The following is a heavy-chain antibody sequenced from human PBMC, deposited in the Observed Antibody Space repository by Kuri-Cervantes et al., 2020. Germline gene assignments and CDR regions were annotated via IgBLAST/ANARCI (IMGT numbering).Heavy chain of an antibody. CDR1: GGSISSGDYY. J-gene: IGHJ4*02. CDR2: IYYSGST. V-gene: IGHV4-30-4*01. D-gene: IGHD3-10*01. Sequence: SCTVSGGSISSGDYYWSWIRQPPGKGLEWIAYIYYSGSTYYNPSLKSRVTISLDTSKNQFSLKLSSVTAADTAVYYFARKSDESGEGIDYWGQGTLVTVSS. CDR3: ARKSDESGEGIDY.